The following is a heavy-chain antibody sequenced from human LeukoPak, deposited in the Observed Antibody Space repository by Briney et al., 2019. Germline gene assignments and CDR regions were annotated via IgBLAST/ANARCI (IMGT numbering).Heavy chain of an antibody. V-gene: IGHV3-30-3*01. CDR2: ISNDGHFK. CDR3: ARETRLPHNDILINRRAFDI. CDR1: GFTFSTYT. Sequence: GRSLRLSCAASGFTFSTYTIHWVRQAPGKGLEWVAFISNDGHFKYYADSVKGRFTISRDNSKSTLFLQMNSLTIEDTAVYYCARETRLPHNDILINRRAFDIWGQGTILTVSS. D-gene: IGHD3-9*01. J-gene: IGHJ3*02.